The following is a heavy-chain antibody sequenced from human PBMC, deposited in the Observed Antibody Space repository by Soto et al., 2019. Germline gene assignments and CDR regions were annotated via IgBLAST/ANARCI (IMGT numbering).Heavy chain of an antibody. CDR1: GFTFSYYN. CDR2: IRSNSGNT. V-gene: IGHV3-48*01. CDR3: ARTDLRGYRFDY. Sequence: GGSLRLSCAASGFTFSYYNMHWVRQAPGKGLEWISFIRSNSGNTYYADSVKGRFTISRDNAKNSLYLQMNSLRSEDTAVYYCARTDLRGYRFDYWGQGTLVTVSS. D-gene: IGHD6-13*01. J-gene: IGHJ4*02.